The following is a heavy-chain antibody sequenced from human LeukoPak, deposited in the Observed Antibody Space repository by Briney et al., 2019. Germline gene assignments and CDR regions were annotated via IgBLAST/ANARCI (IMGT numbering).Heavy chain of an antibody. CDR2: INPNSGGT. CDR3: AREYSGSYSLDY. D-gene: IGHD1-26*01. V-gene: IGHV1-2*02. J-gene: IGHJ4*02. CDR1: GYTFTGYY. Sequence: ASVKVSCKASGYTFTGYYMHWVRQAPGQGLEWMGWINPNSGGTNYAQKFQGRVTMTRDTSISTAYMELSRLRSEDTAVYYCAREYSGSYSLDYWGQGTLVTVSS.